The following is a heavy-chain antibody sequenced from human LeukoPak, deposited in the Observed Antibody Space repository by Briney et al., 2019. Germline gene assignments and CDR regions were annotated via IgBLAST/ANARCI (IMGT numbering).Heavy chain of an antibody. CDR2: ISWNSGNT. CDR1: GFTFDEYA. D-gene: IGHD5-12*01. CDR3: AKYDRVVLEAFDI. V-gene: IGHV3-9*01. J-gene: IGHJ3*02. Sequence: GGSLRLSCAASGFTFDEYAMHWVRQAPGKGLEWVSGISWNSGNTDYADSVKGRFTISRDNAKNFLYLQMNSLRAEDTALYYCAKYDRVVLEAFDIWGQGTMVTVSS.